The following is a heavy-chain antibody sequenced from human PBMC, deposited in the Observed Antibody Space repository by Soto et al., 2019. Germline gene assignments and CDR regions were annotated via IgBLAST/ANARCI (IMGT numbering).Heavy chain of an antibody. CDR3: AREPGITMVRGVTDAFDI. CDR2: INPSGGST. CDR1: GYTFTSYY. D-gene: IGHD3-10*01. V-gene: IGHV1-46*01. Sequence: ASVKVSCKASGYTFTSYYMHWVRQAPGQGLEWMGIINPSGGSTSYAQKFQGRVTMTRDTSTSTVYMELSSLRSEDTAVYYCAREPGITMVRGVTDAFDIWGQGTMVTVSS. J-gene: IGHJ3*02.